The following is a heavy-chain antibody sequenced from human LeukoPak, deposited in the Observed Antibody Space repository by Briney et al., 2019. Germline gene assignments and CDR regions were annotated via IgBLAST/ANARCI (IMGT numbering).Heavy chain of an antibody. D-gene: IGHD1-26*01. V-gene: IGHV4-31*03. Sequence: PSETLSLTYTVSGGSLSSGGYYWSWIRQHPGKGLEWIGYIYYSGSTYYNPSLKSRVTISVDTSKNQFSLKLSSVTAADTAVYYCARLRSYLYWLDPWGQGTLVTVSS. CDR2: IYYSGST. CDR1: GGSLSSGGYY. CDR3: ARLRSYLYWLDP. J-gene: IGHJ5*02.